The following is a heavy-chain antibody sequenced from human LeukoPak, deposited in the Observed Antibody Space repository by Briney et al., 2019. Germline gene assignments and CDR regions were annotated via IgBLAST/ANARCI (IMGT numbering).Heavy chain of an antibody. J-gene: IGHJ5*02. CDR2: IYYSGSA. CDR1: GGSISSGGYY. D-gene: IGHD5-12*01. CDR3: ARSVSAYARRGWFDP. Sequence: PSQTLSLTCTVSGGSISSGGYYWSWIRQHPGKGLEWIGYIYYSGSAYYNPSLKSRVTISVDTSKNQFSLNLTSVTAADTAVFYCARSVSAYARRGWFDPWGQRTLVTVSS. V-gene: IGHV4-31*03.